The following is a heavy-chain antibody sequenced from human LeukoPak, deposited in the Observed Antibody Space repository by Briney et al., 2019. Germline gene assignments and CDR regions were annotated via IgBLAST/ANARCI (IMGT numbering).Heavy chain of an antibody. CDR2: INPNSGGT. CDR3: ARADRLDGGPYLIGP. CDR1: GYYFSDYY. D-gene: IGHD2-21*01. V-gene: IGHV1-2*02. Sequence: GASVKVSCKTSGYYFSDYYMHWVRQAPGQGLGWMGWINPNSGGTSPSQKFQGRVTMTSDTPITTVYMEVTWLTSDDTAIYYCARADRLDGGPYLIGPWGQGTLVTVSS. J-gene: IGHJ5*02.